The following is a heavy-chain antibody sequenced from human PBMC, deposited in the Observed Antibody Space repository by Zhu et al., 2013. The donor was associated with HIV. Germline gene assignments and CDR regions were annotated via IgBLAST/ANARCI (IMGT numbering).Heavy chain of an antibody. V-gene: IGHV1-46*01. CDR3: AQQRRERGSYFGY. Sequence: QVQLVQSEVGVQKPGASVRISCRASGYTFTNYFIHWLRQAPGQGLEWMGSIMPVFGTTKYEQSFQGRLTISADTSKTTVFMELNNLTPDDTAVYYCAQQRRERGSYFGYWGQGTLVTVSS. J-gene: IGHJ4*02. D-gene: IGHD1-26*01. CDR2: IMPVFGTT. CDR1: GYTFTNYF.